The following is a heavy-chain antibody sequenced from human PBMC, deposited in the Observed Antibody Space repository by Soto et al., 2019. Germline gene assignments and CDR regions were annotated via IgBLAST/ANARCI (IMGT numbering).Heavy chain of an antibody. CDR2: IIPILDTA. V-gene: IGHV1-69*06. Sequence: QVQLVQSGAEVKKPGSSVKVSCKASGDTFSTFAINWVRQAPGQGLEWMGGIIPILDTAKYAQKFQGRVTITADISTSTAYMDLSSLRSEDTAVYYCAGDYSPYYYHSSGVSYFDYWGQGTLVTVSS. D-gene: IGHD3-22*01. CDR3: AGDYSPYYYHSSGVSYFDY. J-gene: IGHJ4*02. CDR1: GDTFSTFA.